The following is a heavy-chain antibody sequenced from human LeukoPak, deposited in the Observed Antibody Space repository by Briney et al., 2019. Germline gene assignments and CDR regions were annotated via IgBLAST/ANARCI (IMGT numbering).Heavy chain of an antibody. D-gene: IGHD2-15*01. V-gene: IGHV1-69*01. Sequence: GASVTVSFTGSGGTLTIYAIRWVRQAPGQGVGWMGGIIPIFGTANYAQKFQGRVTITADEATSTAYMELRSLRSEDTAFCFSALRYCTGGCCYGMDYYYYGIYVCGQGTTVTVSS. J-gene: IGHJ6*02. CDR3: ALRYCTGGCCYGMDYYYYGIYV. CDR1: GGTLTIYA. CDR2: IIPIFGTA.